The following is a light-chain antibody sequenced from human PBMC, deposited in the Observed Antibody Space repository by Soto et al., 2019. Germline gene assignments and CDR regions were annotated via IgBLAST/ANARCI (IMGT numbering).Light chain of an antibody. CDR3: AAWDDSLDGPV. Sequence: QSVLTQPPSASGTPGQRVTISCSGSSSNIGVNYVYWYLQLPGTAPKLLIYRNNQRPSGVPDRFSGSKSGTSASLAISGLXSEDXADYYCAAWDDSLDGPVFGTGTKVTVL. V-gene: IGLV1-47*01. CDR1: SSNIGVNY. CDR2: RNN. J-gene: IGLJ1*01.